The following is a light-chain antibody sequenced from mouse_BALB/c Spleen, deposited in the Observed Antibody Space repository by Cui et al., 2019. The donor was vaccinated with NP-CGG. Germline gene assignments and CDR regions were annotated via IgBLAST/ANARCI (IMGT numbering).Light chain of an antibody. V-gene: IGLV1*01. Sequence: QFFLTHVSALTTSPGETVTLTCRSSTGAVTTSNYANWVQEKPDHLFTGLIGGTNNRVPGVPARFSGSLIGDKAALTITGAQTEDEAIYFCALWYSNHWVFGGGTKLTVL. CDR3: ALWYSNHWV. CDR2: GTN. CDR1: TGAVTTSNY. J-gene: IGLJ1*01.